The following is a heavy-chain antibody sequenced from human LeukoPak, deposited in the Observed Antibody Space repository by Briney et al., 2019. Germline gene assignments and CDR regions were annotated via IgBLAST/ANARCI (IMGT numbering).Heavy chain of an antibody. D-gene: IGHD3-10*01. CDR3: ARDPLWFGELFHDY. J-gene: IGHJ4*02. Sequence: SETLSLTCAVYGGSFSGYYWSWIRQPPGKGLEWIGEINHSGSTNYNPSLKSRVTISVDASKNQFSLKLSSVTAADTAVYYCARDPLWFGELFHDYWGQGTLVTVSS. CDR1: GGSFSGYY. V-gene: IGHV4-34*01. CDR2: INHSGST.